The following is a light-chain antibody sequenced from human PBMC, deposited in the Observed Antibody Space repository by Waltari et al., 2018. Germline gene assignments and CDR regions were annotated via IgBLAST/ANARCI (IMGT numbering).Light chain of an antibody. V-gene: IGLV2-14*01. J-gene: IGLJ1*01. CDR2: EVS. CDR1: SSDVGGYKY. CDR3: SSYTSSSTLVV. Sequence: QSALTQPASVSGSPGQSITISCTGTSSDVGGYKYAPWYQQHPGKAPKLMIYEVSNRPSGVSNRFSGSKSGNTASLTISGLQAEDEADYYCSSYTSSSTLVVFGTGTKVTVL.